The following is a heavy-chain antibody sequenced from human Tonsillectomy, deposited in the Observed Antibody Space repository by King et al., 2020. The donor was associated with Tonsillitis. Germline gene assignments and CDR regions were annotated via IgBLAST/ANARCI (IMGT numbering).Heavy chain of an antibody. J-gene: IGHJ4*02. CDR3: ATSMVATDAYLGY. V-gene: IGHV3-21*01. CDR2: ISSSSSYM. Sequence: VQLVESGGGLVKPGGSLRLSCAASGFTFSTYSMNWVRQAPGKGLEWVSSISSSSSYMYYADSVKGRFTISRDNAKNSLYLQMNSLRAEDTAVYYCATSMVATDAYLGYWGRGTLVSVSS. D-gene: IGHD5-12*01. CDR1: GFTFSTYS.